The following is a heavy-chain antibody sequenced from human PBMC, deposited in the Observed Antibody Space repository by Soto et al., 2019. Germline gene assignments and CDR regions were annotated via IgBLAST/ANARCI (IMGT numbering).Heavy chain of an antibody. D-gene: IGHD1-26*01. CDR2: INHSGST. V-gene: IGHV4-34*01. Sequence: SETLSLTCAVYGGSFSGYYWSWIRQPPGKGLEWIGEINHSGSTNYNPSLKSRVTISVDTSKNQFSLKLSSVTAADTAVYYCARMVRGSYSGYDYWGQGALVTVSS. CDR3: ARMVRGSYSGYDY. CDR1: GGSFSGYY. J-gene: IGHJ4*02.